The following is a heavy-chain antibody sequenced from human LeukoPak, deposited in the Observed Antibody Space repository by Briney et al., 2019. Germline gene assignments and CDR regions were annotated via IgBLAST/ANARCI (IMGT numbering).Heavy chain of an antibody. J-gene: IGHJ4*02. V-gene: IGHV4-4*07. CDR1: GGSISSYY. D-gene: IGHD5-18*01. Sequence: SETLSLTCTVSGGSISSYYWSWIRQPAGKGLEWIGRLYTSGSTNYHPSLKSRVTMSVDTSKNQFSLKLSSVTAADTAVYYCARTTPMSTIDYWGQGTLVTVSS. CDR3: ARTTPMSTIDY. CDR2: LYTSGST.